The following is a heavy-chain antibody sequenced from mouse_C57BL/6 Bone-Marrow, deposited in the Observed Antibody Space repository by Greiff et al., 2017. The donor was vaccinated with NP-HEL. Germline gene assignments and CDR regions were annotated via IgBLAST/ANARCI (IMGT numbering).Heavy chain of an antibody. CDR1: GYTFTSYW. Sequence: VKLQQPGAELVKPGASVKMSCKASGYTFTSYWITWVKQRPGQGLEWIGDIYPGSGSTNYNEKFKSKATLTVDTSSSTAYMQLSSLTSEDSAVYYCARTGQLRLRVFAYWGQGTLVTVSA. CDR3: ARTGQLRLRVFAY. CDR2: IYPGSGST. V-gene: IGHV1-55*01. J-gene: IGHJ3*01. D-gene: IGHD3-2*02.